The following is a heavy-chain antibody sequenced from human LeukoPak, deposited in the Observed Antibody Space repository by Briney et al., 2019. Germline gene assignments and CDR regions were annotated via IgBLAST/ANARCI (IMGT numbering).Heavy chain of an antibody. CDR1: GYTFTSYD. CDR3: ARVYCSSTSCYPSWISGYFDY. J-gene: IGHJ4*02. D-gene: IGHD2-2*01. V-gene: IGHV1-8*01. Sequence: ASVKVSCKASGYTFTSYDINWVRQATGQGLEWMGWMNPNSGNTGYAQKFQGRVTMTRNTSISTAYMELSSLRSDDTAVYYCARVYCSSTSCYPSWISGYFDYWGQGTLVTVSS. CDR2: MNPNSGNT.